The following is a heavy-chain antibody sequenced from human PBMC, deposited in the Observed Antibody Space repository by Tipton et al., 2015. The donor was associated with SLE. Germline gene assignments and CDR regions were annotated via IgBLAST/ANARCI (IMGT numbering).Heavy chain of an antibody. CDR2: IHYTGSA. CDR1: GGSMDTYY. D-gene: IGHD3-10*01. J-gene: IGHJ4*02. Sequence: TLSLTCTVSGGSMDTYYWTWIRQPPGRRLEWIGNIHYTGSAFYNPSLKSRISISVDTSKNQFSLKLSSVTTADTAVYYCARGGVVTLTQFDYWGQGTLVTVSS. CDR3: ARGGVVTLTQFDY. V-gene: IGHV4-59*12.